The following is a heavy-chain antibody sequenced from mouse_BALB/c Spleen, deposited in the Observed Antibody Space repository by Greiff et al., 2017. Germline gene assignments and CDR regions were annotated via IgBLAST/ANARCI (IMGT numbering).Heavy chain of an antibody. CDR1: GFTFSDYY. CDR3: ARENFAY. CDR2: ISDGGSYT. Sequence: DVQLVESGGGLVKPGGSLKLSCAASGFTFSDYYMYWVRQTPEKRLEWVATISDGGSYTYYPDSVKGRFTISRDNAKNNLYLQMSSLKSEDTAMYYCARENFAYWGQGTLVTVSA. J-gene: IGHJ3*01. V-gene: IGHV5-4*02.